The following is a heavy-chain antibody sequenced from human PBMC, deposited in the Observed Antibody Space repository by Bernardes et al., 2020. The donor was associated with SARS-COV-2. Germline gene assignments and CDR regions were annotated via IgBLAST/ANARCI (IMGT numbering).Heavy chain of an antibody. D-gene: IGHD3-16*02. Sequence: GGSLRLSCAASGFTFSSYGMHWVRQVPGKGLEWVAVIWYEGTNIYYADFVKGRFTISRDNSKNTLDLQMNSLRAEDTAVYYCARQGMSGSYRDSSWFDPWGQGTLVTVSP. J-gene: IGHJ5*02. CDR1: GFTFSSYG. CDR2: IWYEGTNI. V-gene: IGHV3-33*01. CDR3: ARQGMSGSYRDSSWFDP.